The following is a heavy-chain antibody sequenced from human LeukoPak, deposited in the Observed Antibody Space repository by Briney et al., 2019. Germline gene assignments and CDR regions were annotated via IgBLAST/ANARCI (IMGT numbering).Heavy chain of an antibody. D-gene: IGHD4-11*01. CDR2: IYSGGST. CDR1: VFTVSSNY. V-gene: IGHV3-66*02. Sequence: GGSLRLSCTASVFTVSSNYMTWVRQAPGKGLEWVSVIYSGGSTYYADSVKGRFTISRDSSKNTLFLQMNSLGPADTAIYYCARDTIDSNSDYWGQGTLVTVSS. CDR3: ARDTIDSNSDY. J-gene: IGHJ4*02.